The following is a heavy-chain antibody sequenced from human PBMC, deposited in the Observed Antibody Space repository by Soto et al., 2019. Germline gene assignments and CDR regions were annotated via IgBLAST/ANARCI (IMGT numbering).Heavy chain of an antibody. CDR1: GYSFTSYW. CDR2: IYPGDSDT. V-gene: IGHV5-51*01. D-gene: IGHD6-13*01. Sequence: PGESLKISCKGSGYSFTSYWIGWVRQMPGKGLEWMGIIYPGDSDTRYSPSFQGQVTISADKSISTAYLQWSSLKASDTAMYYCARHSVEQQLVLGFDYWGQGTLVTVS. J-gene: IGHJ4*02. CDR3: ARHSVEQQLVLGFDY.